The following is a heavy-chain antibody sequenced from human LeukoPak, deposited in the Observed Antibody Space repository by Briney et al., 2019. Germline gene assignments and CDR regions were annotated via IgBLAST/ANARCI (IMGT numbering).Heavy chain of an antibody. J-gene: IGHJ4*02. CDR2: ISYDGSNK. CDR3: AKQRYSSGWHYFDY. V-gene: IGHV3-30*18. Sequence: GGSLRLSCAASGFTFSSYGMHWVRQAPGKGLEWVAVISYDGSNKYYADSVKGRFTISRDNSKNTLYLQMNSLRAEDTAVYYCAKQRYSSGWHYFDYWGQGTLVTVSS. CDR1: GFTFSSYG. D-gene: IGHD6-19*01.